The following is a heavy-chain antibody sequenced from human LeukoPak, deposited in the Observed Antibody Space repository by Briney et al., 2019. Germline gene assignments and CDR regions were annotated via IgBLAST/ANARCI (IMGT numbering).Heavy chain of an antibody. J-gene: IGHJ2*01. CDR2: ISYDGSNK. CDR3: ARGDYDSSGYYSGWYFDL. V-gene: IGHV3-30-3*01. Sequence: GGSLRLSCAASGFTFSSYAMQWVRQAPGKGLERVAVISYDGSNKYYADSVKGRFTISRDNSKNTLYLQMNSLRAEDTAVYYCARGDYDSSGYYSGWYFDLWGRGTLVTVSS. CDR1: GFTFSSYA. D-gene: IGHD3-22*01.